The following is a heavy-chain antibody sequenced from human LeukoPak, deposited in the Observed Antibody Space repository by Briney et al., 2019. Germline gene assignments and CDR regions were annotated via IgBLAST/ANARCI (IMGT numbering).Heavy chain of an antibody. D-gene: IGHD2-21*02. CDR2: ISGSGGST. Sequence: GGSLRLSCAASGFTFSSYGMSWVRQAPGKGLEWVSAISGSGGSTYYADSVKGRFTISRDNAKNSLYLQLNTLRAEDTAVYYCARDVTSPEAFDIWGQGTMVTVSS. CDR1: GFTFSSYG. V-gene: IGHV3-23*01. J-gene: IGHJ3*02. CDR3: ARDVTSPEAFDI.